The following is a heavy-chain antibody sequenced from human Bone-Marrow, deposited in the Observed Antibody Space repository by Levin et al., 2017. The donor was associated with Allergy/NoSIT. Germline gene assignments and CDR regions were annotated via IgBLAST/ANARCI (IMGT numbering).Heavy chain of an antibody. CDR2: IWFNGDKE. CDR3: ARDRGNWNDGGHYYYAMDV. V-gene: IGHV3-33*01. J-gene: IGHJ6*02. D-gene: IGHD1-1*01. Sequence: PGGSLRLSCAASGFSFSSYGMHWVRQAPGKGLEWVAVIWFNGDKEFYADSVKGRITISRDNSKNTLYLQMNSLRAEDTAAYYCARDRGNWNDGGHYYYAMDVWGQGTTVTVSS. CDR1: GFSFSSYG.